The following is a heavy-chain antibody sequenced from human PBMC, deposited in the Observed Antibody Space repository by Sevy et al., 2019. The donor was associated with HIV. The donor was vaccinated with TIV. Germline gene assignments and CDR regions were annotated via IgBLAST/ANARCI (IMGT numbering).Heavy chain of an antibody. V-gene: IGHV3-21*01. CDR2: ITFSSNYI. J-gene: IGHJ3*02. D-gene: IGHD3-10*01. Sequence: GGSLRLSCAASGFTFSTYTMNWVRQAPGKGREWLSSITFSSNYIYYADSVKGRFTISRDNAKKSLFLQMNSLRAEDTAVYYCARPYGSGSWEAFDIWGQGTMVTVSS. CDR3: ARPYGSGSWEAFDI. CDR1: GFTFSTYT.